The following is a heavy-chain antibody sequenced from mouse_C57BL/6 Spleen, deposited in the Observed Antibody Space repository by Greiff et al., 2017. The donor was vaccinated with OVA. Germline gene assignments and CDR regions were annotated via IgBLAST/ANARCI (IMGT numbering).Heavy chain of an antibody. CDR3: AREGITTGDY. Sequence: VQLQQPGAELVRPGSSVKLSCKASGYTFTSYWMHWVKQRPIQGLEWIGNIDPSDSETHYNQKFKDKATLTVDTSSSTAYMQLSSLTSEDSAVYYCAREGITTGDYWGKGTTLTVSS. CDR1: GYTFTSYW. J-gene: IGHJ2*01. CDR2: IDPSDSET. V-gene: IGHV1-52*01. D-gene: IGHD1-1*01.